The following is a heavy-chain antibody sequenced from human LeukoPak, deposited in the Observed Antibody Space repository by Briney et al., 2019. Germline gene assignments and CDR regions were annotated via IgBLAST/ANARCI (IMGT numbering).Heavy chain of an antibody. D-gene: IGHD6-19*01. J-gene: IGHJ4*02. CDR2: INPSGGST. V-gene: IGHV1-46*01. CDR1: GYTFTSYY. CDR3: ARVGGEGSGWYGFRSTDIDY. Sequence: ASVKVSCKASGYTFTSYYMHWVRQAPGQGLEWMGLINPSGGSTSYAQKFQGRVTMTRDTSTSTVYMELSSLRSEDTAVYYCARVGGEGSGWYGFRSTDIDYWGQGTLVTVSS.